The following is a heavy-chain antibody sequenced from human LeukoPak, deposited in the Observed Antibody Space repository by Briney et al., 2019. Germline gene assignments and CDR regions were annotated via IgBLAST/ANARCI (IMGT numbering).Heavy chain of an antibody. V-gene: IGHV3-43*01. CDR3: AKAACSGGSCYSDWFDP. CDR1: GFTFDDYS. D-gene: IGHD2-15*01. J-gene: IGHJ5*02. CDR2: ISWDGST. Sequence: GGSLRLSCAASGFTFDDYSMHWVRQAPGKGLEWVSVISWDGSTYYVDSVKGRFTISRDNSKNSLYVQMNSLRTEDTALYYCAKAACSGGSCYSDWFDPWGQGTLVTVSS.